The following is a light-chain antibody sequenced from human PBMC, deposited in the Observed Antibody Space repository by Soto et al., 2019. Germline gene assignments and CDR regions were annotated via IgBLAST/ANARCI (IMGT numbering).Light chain of an antibody. CDR2: DAS. J-gene: IGKJ4*01. CDR1: QSVSGY. V-gene: IGKV3-15*01. CDR3: HQYNTWPLT. Sequence: EIVLTQSPATLSLSPGERATLSCRASQSVSGYLAWYQQKPGQAPRLLISDASTRATGIPARFNGSGSGTEFTLAISSLQSEDFAIYYCHQYNTWPLTFGGGTKVDIK.